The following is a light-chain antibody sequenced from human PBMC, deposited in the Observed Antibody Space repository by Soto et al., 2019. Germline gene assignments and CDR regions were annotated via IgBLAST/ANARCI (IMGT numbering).Light chain of an antibody. CDR2: AAS. J-gene: IGKJ5*01. V-gene: IGKV1-39*01. Sequence: DIQMTQSPSSVSTSVGDRVTITSRASQGIRRYLNWYQQKLGKAPKVXIYAASSLQSGVPSRCSGSGAGTDCTRTISSLQPEDVSTYYCQQSYSTTITFGQGTRLEIK. CDR1: QGIRRY. CDR3: QQSYSTTIT.